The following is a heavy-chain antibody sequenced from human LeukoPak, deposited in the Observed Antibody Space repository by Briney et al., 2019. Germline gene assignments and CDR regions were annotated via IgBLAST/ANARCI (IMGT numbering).Heavy chain of an antibody. CDR2: IYTSGST. J-gene: IGHJ4*02. CDR3: ARGVVAPAAHFDY. D-gene: IGHD2-2*01. V-gene: IGHV4-61*02. Sequence: SETLSLTCTVSGGSISSGSYYWSWIRQPAGKGLEWIGRIYTSGSTNYNPSLKSRVTISVDTSKNQFSLKLSSVTAADTAVYYCARGVVAPAAHFDYWGQGTLVTVSS. CDR1: GGSISSGSYY.